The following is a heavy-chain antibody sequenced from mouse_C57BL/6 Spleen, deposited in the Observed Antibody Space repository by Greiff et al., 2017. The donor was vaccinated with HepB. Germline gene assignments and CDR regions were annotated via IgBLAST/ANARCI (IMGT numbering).Heavy chain of an antibody. CDR2: IHPNSGST. D-gene: IGHD1-1*01. Sequence: VQLQQSGAELVKPGASVKLSCKASGYTFTSYWMHWVKQRPGQGLEWIGMIHPNSGSTNYNEKFKSKATLTVDKSSSTAYMQLSSLTSEDSAVYYCARNYYGSSYPFDYWGQGTTLTVSS. CDR3: ARNYYGSSYPFDY. J-gene: IGHJ2*01. CDR1: GYTFTSYW. V-gene: IGHV1-64*01.